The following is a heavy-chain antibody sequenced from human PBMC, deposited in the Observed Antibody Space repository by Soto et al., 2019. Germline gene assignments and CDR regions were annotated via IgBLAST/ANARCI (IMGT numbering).Heavy chain of an antibody. V-gene: IGHV1-69*01. CDR3: ARDRVGSYPPRWFDP. CDR2: IIPIFGTA. D-gene: IGHD1-26*01. CDR1: GGTFSSYA. Sequence: QVQLVQSGAEVKKPGSSVKVSCKASGGTFSSYAISWVRQAPGQGLEWMGGIIPIFGTANYAQKVQGRVTITADEFTSTADLERSSLRSEDTAVYYCARDRVGSYPPRWFDPWGQGTLVTVSS. J-gene: IGHJ5*02.